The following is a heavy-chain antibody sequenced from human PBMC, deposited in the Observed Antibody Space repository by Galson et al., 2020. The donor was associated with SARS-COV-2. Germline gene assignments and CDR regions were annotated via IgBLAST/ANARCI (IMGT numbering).Heavy chain of an antibody. CDR2: IRSSSGTI. J-gene: IGHJ4*02. V-gene: IGHV3-48*04. CDR3: ARERLEY. D-gene: IGHD1-1*01. Sequence: GESLKISCAASGFTFSGYTMNWVRQAPVKGLELVAYIRSSSGTIYYADSVKGRFTIFRDNAKNSLYLQLNSLRVEDTAVYYCARERLEYWGQGTLVTVSS. CDR1: GFTFSGYT.